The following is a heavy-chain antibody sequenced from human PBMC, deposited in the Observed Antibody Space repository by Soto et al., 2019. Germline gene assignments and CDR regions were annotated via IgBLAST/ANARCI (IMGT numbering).Heavy chain of an antibody. J-gene: IGHJ6*02. V-gene: IGHV1-18*01. Sequence: QVQLVQSGAEVKKPGASVKVSCKASGYTFTSYGISWVRQAPGQGLEWMGWISAYNGNTNYTQKLQGRVTMTTDTSTRTAYMERRSLRSDDTAVYYCARSAEQWLVDDYYGMDVWGQGTTVTVSS. D-gene: IGHD6-19*01. CDR1: GYTFTSYG. CDR3: ARSAEQWLVDDYYGMDV. CDR2: ISAYNGNT.